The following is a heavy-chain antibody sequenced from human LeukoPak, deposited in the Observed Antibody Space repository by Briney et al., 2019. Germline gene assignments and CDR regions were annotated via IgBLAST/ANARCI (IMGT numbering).Heavy chain of an antibody. V-gene: IGHV3-9*01. Sequence: GGSLRLSCAASGLTFDDYAMHWVRHAPGKGLEWVSGISWNSFSLAYADSVKGRFTISRDNAKKTLYLQLDGLTPEDTALYYCAKLEGAGKRPFDYWGQGTLVTVSS. CDR2: ISWNSFSL. J-gene: IGHJ4*02. CDR3: AKLEGAGKRPFDY. CDR1: GLTFDDYA. D-gene: IGHD6-13*01.